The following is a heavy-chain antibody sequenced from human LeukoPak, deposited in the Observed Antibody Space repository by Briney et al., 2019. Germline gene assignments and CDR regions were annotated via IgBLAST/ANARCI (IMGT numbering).Heavy chain of an antibody. CDR1: GYTFTSYD. D-gene: IGHD6-19*01. J-gene: IGHJ6*02. CDR2: MNPNSGNT. CDR3: ARWGWSERGYYYGMDV. Sequence: ASVKVSCKAFGYTFTSYDINWVRQATGQGLEWMGWMNPNSGNTGYAQTFKGRVTMTRNTSISTAYMELSSLRSEDTAVYYCARWGWSERGYYYGMDVWGQGTTVTVSS. V-gene: IGHV1-8*01.